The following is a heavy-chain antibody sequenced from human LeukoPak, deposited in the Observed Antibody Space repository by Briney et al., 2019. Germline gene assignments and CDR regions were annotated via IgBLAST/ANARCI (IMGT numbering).Heavy chain of an antibody. D-gene: IGHD5-12*01. CDR2: IYYSGST. J-gene: IGHJ3*02. V-gene: IGHV4-30-4*01. Sequence: PSETLSLTCTVSGGSISSGDHYWSWIRQPPGKGLEWIGYIYYSGSTYYNPSLKSRVTISVDTSKNQFSLKLSSVTAADTAVYYCAREGRVATNAFDIWGQGTMVTVSS. CDR1: GGSISSGDHY. CDR3: AREGRVATNAFDI.